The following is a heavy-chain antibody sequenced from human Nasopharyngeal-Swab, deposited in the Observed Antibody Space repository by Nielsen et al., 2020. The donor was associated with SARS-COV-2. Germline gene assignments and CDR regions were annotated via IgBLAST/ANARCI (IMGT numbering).Heavy chain of an antibody. D-gene: IGHD3-22*01. CDR1: GGSVSSGSYY. CDR3: ARVGYYDSSGYSDY. CDR2: VYYSGRT. V-gene: IGHV4-61*01. J-gene: IGHJ4*02. Sequence: SETLSLTCTVSGGSVSSGSYYWSWIRQPPGKGLEWIGYVYYSGRTNCNPSLKSRVTISVDTSKNQFSLKLSSVTAADTAVYYCARVGYYDSSGYSDYWGQGTLVTVSS.